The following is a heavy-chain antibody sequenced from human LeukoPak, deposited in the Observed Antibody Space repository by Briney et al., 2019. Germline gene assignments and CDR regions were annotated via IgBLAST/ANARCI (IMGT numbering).Heavy chain of an antibody. CDR3: AEASWVSNADAVL. D-gene: IGHD1-1*01. V-gene: IGHV3-23*01. CDR1: GFTFSNYA. CDR2: LRGDGET. Sequence: PGGSLRLSCAASGFTFSNYAMSWVRRAPARGLEWVSSLRGDGETFYADSVKGRFTLSRDNSRNTVYLQLNNLRVEDTAVYYCAEASWVSNADAVLWGQGTLVTVSS. J-gene: IGHJ4*02.